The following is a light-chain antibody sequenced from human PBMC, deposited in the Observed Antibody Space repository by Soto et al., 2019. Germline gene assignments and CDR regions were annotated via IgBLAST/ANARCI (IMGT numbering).Light chain of an antibody. CDR3: QQHNSYSWT. J-gene: IGKJ1*01. Sequence: DIQMTLAPSSLPASVGDRVTITCRASQNISTWLAWYQQKPGNAPKLLIYDASNLQSGGPSGCSGSGSGTEVTLTIISRQPYEFSTYYCQQHNSYSWTFGQGTKVDNK. CDR1: QNISTW. CDR2: DAS. V-gene: IGKV1-5*01.